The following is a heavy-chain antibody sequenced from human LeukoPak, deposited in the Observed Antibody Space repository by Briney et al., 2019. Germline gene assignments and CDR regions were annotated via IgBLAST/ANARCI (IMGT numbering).Heavy chain of an antibody. V-gene: IGHV1-8*01. CDR1: GYTFTSYD. D-gene: IGHD1/OR15-1a*01. Sequence: GASVKVSCKASGYTFTSYDIDWVRQATGQGLEWMGWMNPNSGNTGYAQKFQGRVTIIRNPSISKAYVELSSLRSADPAVFFFVRKRETSNTDYWGQGTLVTVSS. CDR3: VRKRETSNTDY. CDR2: MNPNSGNT. J-gene: IGHJ4*02.